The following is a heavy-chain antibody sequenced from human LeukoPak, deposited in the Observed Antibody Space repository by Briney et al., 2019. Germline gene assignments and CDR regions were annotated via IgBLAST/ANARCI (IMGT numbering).Heavy chain of an antibody. CDR2: IYYSGST. CDR1: GGSISSYY. D-gene: IGHD3-22*01. CDR3: ARVRVGTYYYDSSGSYYFDY. Sequence: PSETLSLTCTVSGGSISSYYWSWIRQPPGKGLEWIGYIYYSGSTSYNPSLKSRVTISVDTSKNQFSLKLSSVTAADTAVYYCARVRVGTYYYDSSGSYYFDYWGQGTLVTVSS. V-gene: IGHV4-59*01. J-gene: IGHJ4*02.